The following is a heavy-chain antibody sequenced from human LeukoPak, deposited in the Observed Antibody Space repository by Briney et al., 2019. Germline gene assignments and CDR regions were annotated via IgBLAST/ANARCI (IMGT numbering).Heavy chain of an antibody. CDR2: IYSGGST. CDR1: GFSFSSNW. Sequence: GGSLRLSCAAPGFSFSSNWMGWVRQAPGKGLEWVSIIYSGGSTYYADSVKGRFTISRDNSKNTLYLQMNSLRAEDTAVYYCARSTLWFGADYWGQGTLVTVSS. CDR3: ARSTLWFGADY. V-gene: IGHV3-53*01. D-gene: IGHD3-10*01. J-gene: IGHJ4*02.